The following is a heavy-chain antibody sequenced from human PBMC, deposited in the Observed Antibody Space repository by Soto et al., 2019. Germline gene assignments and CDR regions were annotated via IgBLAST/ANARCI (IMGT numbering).Heavy chain of an antibody. J-gene: IGHJ5*02. CDR3: ARMESFGSLNWFDP. CDR2: MNPGSGAT. CDR1: GYSFTNNE. V-gene: IGHV1-8*01. D-gene: IGHD3-10*01. Sequence: GAAVKVACKASGYSFTNNEVNWVRQATGQGLEWMGWMNPGSGATGYAQKFQGRVTMTRDISIARAYMELNSLRSDYMVIYYCARMESFGSLNWFDPWGQGILVTVSS.